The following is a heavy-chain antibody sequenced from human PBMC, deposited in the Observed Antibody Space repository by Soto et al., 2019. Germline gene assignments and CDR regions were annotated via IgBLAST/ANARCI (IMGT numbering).Heavy chain of an antibody. CDR3: ARGGEDCSGGSCYLWFDP. CDR2: MNPNSGNT. V-gene: IGHV1-8*01. J-gene: IGHJ5*02. Sequence: QVQLVQSGAEVKKPGASVKVSCKASGYTFTSYDINWVRQATGQGLEWMGWMNPNSGNTGYAQKFQGRVTMTRNTSISTAYMDLSSLRSEDTAVHYCARGGEDCSGGSCYLWFDPWGQGTLVTVSS. D-gene: IGHD2-15*01. CDR1: GYTFTSYD.